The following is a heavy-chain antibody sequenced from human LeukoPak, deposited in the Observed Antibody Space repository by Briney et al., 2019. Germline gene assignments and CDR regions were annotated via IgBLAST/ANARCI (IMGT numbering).Heavy chain of an antibody. CDR2: IYYSGST. CDR3: ARMHASGRYDDY. J-gene: IGHJ4*02. CDR1: GGSFSGYY. Sequence: SETLSLTCAVYGGSFSGYYWSWIRQPPGKGLEWIGYIYYSGSTYYNPSLKSRITISVDTSKNQFSLKLSSVTAADTAVYYCARMHASGRYDDYWGQGTLVTVSS. D-gene: IGHD6-19*01. V-gene: IGHV4-30-4*08.